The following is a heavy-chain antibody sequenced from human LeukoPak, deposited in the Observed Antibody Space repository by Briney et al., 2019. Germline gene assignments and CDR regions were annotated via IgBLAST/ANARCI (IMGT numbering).Heavy chain of an antibody. CDR3: AASGGSGWYPFDP. CDR2: ISGSGGST. CDR1: GFTFSSYG. V-gene: IGHV3-23*01. D-gene: IGHD6-19*01. Sequence: RTGGSLRLSCAASGFTFSSYGMSWVRQAPGKGLEWVSAISGSGGSTHYADSVKGRFTISRDNSKNTLYLQMNSLRAEDTAVYYCAASGGSGWYPFDPWGQGTLVTVSS. J-gene: IGHJ5*02.